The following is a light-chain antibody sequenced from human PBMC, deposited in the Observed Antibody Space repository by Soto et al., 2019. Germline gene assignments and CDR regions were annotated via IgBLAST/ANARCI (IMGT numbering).Light chain of an antibody. CDR3: AAGDGSLHGRV. V-gene: IGLV1-44*01. CDR1: SSSIGTNT. Sequence: QSVLTQPPSASGTPGQRVTISCSGSSSSIGTNTASWYQQLPGTAPKLLIYGNDKRPSGVPDRFSGSKSGTSASLAISGLQSEDEADYYCAAGDGSLHGRVFGGGTKLTVL. J-gene: IGLJ3*02. CDR2: GND.